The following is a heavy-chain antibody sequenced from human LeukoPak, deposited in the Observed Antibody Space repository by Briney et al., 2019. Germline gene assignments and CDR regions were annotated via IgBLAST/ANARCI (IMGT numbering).Heavy chain of an antibody. CDR2: IYYSGST. Sequence: SETLSLTCTVSGGSISSYYWSWIRQPPGKGLEWIGYIYYSGSTNYNPSLKSRVTISVDTSKNQFSLKLSSVTAADTAVYYCARGRRDGYNRPFDYWGQGTLVTVSS. V-gene: IGHV4-59*12. CDR3: ARGRRDGYNRPFDY. CDR1: GGSISSYY. J-gene: IGHJ4*02. D-gene: IGHD5-24*01.